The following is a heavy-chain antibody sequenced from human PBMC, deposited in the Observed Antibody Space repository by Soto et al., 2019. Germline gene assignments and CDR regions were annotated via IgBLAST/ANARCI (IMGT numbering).Heavy chain of an antibody. Sequence: SETLSLTCTVSGDSISSGGGYYWSWIRQHPGQGLEWIGYIYYSGTTYYNPSLKSRVFMSVDTSKNQFSLMLSSVTAADTAVYYCARPTSVASLDAFDIWGQGTMVTVSS. CDR3: ARPTSVASLDAFDI. J-gene: IGHJ3*02. D-gene: IGHD4-17*01. CDR1: GDSISSGGGYY. V-gene: IGHV4-31*03. CDR2: IYYSGTT.